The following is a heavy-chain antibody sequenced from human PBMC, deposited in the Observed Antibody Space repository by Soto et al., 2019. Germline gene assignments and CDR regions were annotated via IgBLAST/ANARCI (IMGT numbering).Heavy chain of an antibody. CDR3: VRDRGQPDAFDI. V-gene: IGHV3-74*01. CDR2: MNRDGTNI. J-gene: IGHJ3*02. D-gene: IGHD1-1*01. Sequence: EVQLVESGGGLVQPGGSLRLSCAASEFTFNVYWVHWVRQAPAKGLVWVAHMNRDGTNINYADSVKGRFTISRDHAKNALYLQMNSLRVEDTAVYYCVRDRGQPDAFDIWGQGTVVTVSA. CDR1: EFTFNVYW.